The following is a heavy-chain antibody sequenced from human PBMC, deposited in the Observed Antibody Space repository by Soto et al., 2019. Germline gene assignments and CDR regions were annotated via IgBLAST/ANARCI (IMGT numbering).Heavy chain of an antibody. CDR2: ISGSGSDT. CDR3: AKGGMSTGYYYQKFDP. J-gene: IGHJ5*02. CDR1: GFTFSSCV. V-gene: IGHV3-23*01. Sequence: PGGSLRRSCAASGFTFSSCVLGWVRQAPGKGLQWVSAISGSGSDTFYADSVKGRFTISRDNLRNTLYLQMNRLRADDTAVYFCAKGGMSTGYYYQKFDPWGKGTLVTVPT. D-gene: IGHD3-22*01.